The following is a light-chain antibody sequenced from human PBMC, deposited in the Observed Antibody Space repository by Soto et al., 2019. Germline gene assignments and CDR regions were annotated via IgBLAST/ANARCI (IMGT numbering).Light chain of an antibody. CDR3: AAWDDSLSVV. CDR1: TSNIGSNY. CDR2: RTN. Sequence: QSVLTQPPSASGTPGQRVTISCSGSTSNIGSNYVYWYQQFPGTAPKLLIYRTNQRPSGVPDRFSGSKSGTSASLAISGLRSEDEADYYCAAWDDSLSVVFGGGTKVTVL. V-gene: IGLV1-47*01. J-gene: IGLJ2*01.